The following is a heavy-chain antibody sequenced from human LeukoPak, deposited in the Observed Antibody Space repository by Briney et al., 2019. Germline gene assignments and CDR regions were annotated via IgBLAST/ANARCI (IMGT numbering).Heavy chain of an antibody. CDR1: GFTFSSYW. CDR3: ARDRGDYYDSSGYRLYYFDY. D-gene: IGHD3-22*01. J-gene: IGHJ4*02. Sequence: PGGSLRLSCAASGFTFSSYWMSWVRQAPGKGLEWVANIKQDGSEKYYVGSVKGRFTISRDNAKNSLYLQMNSLRAEDTAVYYCARDRGDYYDSSGYRLYYFDYWGQGTLVTVSS. V-gene: IGHV3-7*01. CDR2: IKQDGSEK.